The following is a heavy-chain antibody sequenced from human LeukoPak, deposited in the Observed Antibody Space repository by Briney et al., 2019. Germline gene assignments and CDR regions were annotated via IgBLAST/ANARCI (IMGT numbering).Heavy chain of an antibody. CDR3: AREEVLGRAGHWYFDL. Sequence: PSETLSLTCTVSGGSISSGGYYWSWIRQHPGKGLEWIGYIYYSGSTYYNPSLKSRVTISVDTSKNQFSLKLSSVTAADTAVYYCAREEVLGRAGHWYFDLWGRGTLVTVSS. CDR1: GGSISSGGYY. CDR2: IYYSGST. D-gene: IGHD3-10*01. V-gene: IGHV4-31*03. J-gene: IGHJ2*01.